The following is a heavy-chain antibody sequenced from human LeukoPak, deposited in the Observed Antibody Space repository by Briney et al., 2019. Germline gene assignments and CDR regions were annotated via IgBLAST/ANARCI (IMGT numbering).Heavy chain of an antibody. CDR2: ISGSGGST. Sequence: PGGSLRLSCAASGFTFSSYAMSWVRQAPGKGREGVSAISGSGGSTYYADSVKGRFTISRDNSKNTLYLQMNSLRAEDTAVYYCAKDRFYDSSGSMDYWGQGTLVTASS. CDR3: AKDRFYDSSGSMDY. CDR1: GFTFSSYA. D-gene: IGHD3-22*01. J-gene: IGHJ4*02. V-gene: IGHV3-23*01.